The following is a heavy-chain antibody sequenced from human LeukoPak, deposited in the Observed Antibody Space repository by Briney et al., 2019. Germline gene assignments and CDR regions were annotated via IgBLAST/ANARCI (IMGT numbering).Heavy chain of an antibody. V-gene: IGHV4-34*01. CDR3: ARAEIVVVPAASYYYYYMDV. J-gene: IGHJ6*03. D-gene: IGHD2-2*01. CDR2: INHSGST. CDR1: GGSFSGYY. Sequence: SETLSLTCAVYGGSFSGYYWSWIRQPPGKGLEWIGEINHSGSTNYNASLKSRVTISVDTSKNQFSLKLSSVTAADTAVYYCARAEIVVVPAASYYYYYMDVWGKGTTVTVSS.